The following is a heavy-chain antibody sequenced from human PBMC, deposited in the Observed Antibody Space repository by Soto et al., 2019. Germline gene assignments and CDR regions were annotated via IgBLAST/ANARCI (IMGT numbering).Heavy chain of an antibody. Sequence: EVQLVESGGGLVQPGGALRLSCRASGFPFTIYWMYWVRQTPGEGLVWVSRITDDGSDTIYADSVKGRFTVSRDNAKNTVELQMNSLRVEDTAVYYCARGGRGGHYYVDYWGQGSLVTVSS. D-gene: IGHD3-10*02. J-gene: IGHJ4*02. CDR2: ITDDGSDT. CDR1: GFPFTIYW. V-gene: IGHV3-74*01. CDR3: ARGGRGGHYYVDY.